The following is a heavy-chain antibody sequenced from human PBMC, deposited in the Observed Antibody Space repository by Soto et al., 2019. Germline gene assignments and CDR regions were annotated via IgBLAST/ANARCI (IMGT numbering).Heavy chain of an antibody. CDR2: ISSSSSII. V-gene: IGHV3-48*01. Sequence: VQLVESGGGLVQPGGSLRLSCAASGFTFSNYNMNWVRRAPGKGLEWVSYISSSSSIIYYADSVKGRFTISRDNAKNSLYLQMNSLRAEDAAVYYCARDFGSGKRYFDLWGRGTLVTVSS. D-gene: IGHD3-10*01. J-gene: IGHJ2*01. CDR1: GFTFSNYN. CDR3: ARDFGSGKRYFDL.